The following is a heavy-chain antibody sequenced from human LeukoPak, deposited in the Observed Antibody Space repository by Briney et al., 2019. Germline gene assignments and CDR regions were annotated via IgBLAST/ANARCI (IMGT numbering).Heavy chain of an antibody. CDR3: ARGDGYNFFDY. D-gene: IGHD5-24*01. J-gene: IGHJ4*02. Sequence: GGSLRLSWAVSGFSVTNNYISWVRQAPGKGLEWVSVFYVGGATYYADSVKGRFTISRDNSENTLYLQMKSLRAEDTAVYYCARGDGYNFFDYWGQGTLVTVSS. CDR2: FYVGGAT. CDR1: GFSVTNNY. V-gene: IGHV3-53*01.